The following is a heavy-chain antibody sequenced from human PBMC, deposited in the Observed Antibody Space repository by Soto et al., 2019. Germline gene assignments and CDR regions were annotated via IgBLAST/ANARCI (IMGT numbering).Heavy chain of an antibody. D-gene: IGHD6-19*01. J-gene: IGHJ6*02. CDR3: ARGFSSWSIAVAAYYYGMDV. Sequence: PPASVKVSCKASGGTFSSYAISWVRQAPGQGLEWMGGIIPIFGTANYAQKFQGRVTITADKSTSTAYMELSSLRSEDTAVYYCARGFSSWSIAVAAYYYGMDVWGQGATVTVS. CDR1: GGTFSSYA. CDR2: IIPIFGTA. V-gene: IGHV1-69*06.